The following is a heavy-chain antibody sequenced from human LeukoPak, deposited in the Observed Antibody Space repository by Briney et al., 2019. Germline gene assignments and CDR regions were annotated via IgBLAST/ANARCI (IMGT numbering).Heavy chain of an antibody. CDR1: GGSISSYY. D-gene: IGHD4-23*01. J-gene: IGHJ4*02. V-gene: IGHV4-59*01. CDR3: ARMGPGYGGNSDY. CDR2: IYYSGST. Sequence: SETLSLTCTVSGGSISSYYWSWIRQPPGKGLEWIGYIYYSGSTNYNPSLKSRVTISVDTSKNQFSLKLSSVTAADTAVYYCARMGPGYGGNSDYWGQGTLVTVSS.